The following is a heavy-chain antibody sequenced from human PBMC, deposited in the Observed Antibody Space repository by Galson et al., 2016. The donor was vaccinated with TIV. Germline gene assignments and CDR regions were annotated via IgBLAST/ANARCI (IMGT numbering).Heavy chain of an antibody. CDR1: GYILSKLS. CDR2: FDPEEGET. D-gene: IGHD2-21*01. V-gene: IGHV1-24*01. J-gene: IGHJ5*02. CDR3: ATGAFYSQGGGVFNYLDP. Sequence: SVKVSCKVSGYILSKLSMHWVRQAPGKGLEWMGGFDPEEGETIYAQNFQGRVSMTEDISTDTAYMELRGLRSEDTAVYFCATGAFYSQGGGVFNYLDPWGQGTLVTVSS.